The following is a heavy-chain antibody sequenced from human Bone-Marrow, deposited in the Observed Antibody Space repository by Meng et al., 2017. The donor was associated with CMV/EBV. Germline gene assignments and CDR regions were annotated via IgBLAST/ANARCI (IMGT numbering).Heavy chain of an antibody. CDR1: GFTFSGSA. CDR3: ARGRIAARAYYGMDV. V-gene: IGHV3-73*01. CDR2: IRSKANSYAT. D-gene: IGHD6-6*01. Sequence: GGSLRLSCAASGFTFSGSAMHWVRQASGKGLEWVGRIRSKANSYATAYAASVKGRFTISRDDSKNTAYLQMNSLKTEDTAVYYCARGRIAARAYYGMDVWGQGPTVTVS. J-gene: IGHJ6*02.